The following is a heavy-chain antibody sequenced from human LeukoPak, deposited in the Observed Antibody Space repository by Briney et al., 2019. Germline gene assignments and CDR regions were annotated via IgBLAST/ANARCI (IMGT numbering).Heavy chain of an antibody. D-gene: IGHD5-18*01. CDR3: AKSIKMVRFPIDY. V-gene: IGHV3-30*18. Sequence: GGSLRLSCAASGFTFSSYGMHWVRQAPGKGLEWVAVISYDGSNKYYADSVKGRFTISRDNSKNTLYLQMNSLRAEDTAVYYCAKSIKMVRFPIDYWGQGTLVTVSS. CDR1: GFTFSSYG. CDR2: ISYDGSNK. J-gene: IGHJ4*02.